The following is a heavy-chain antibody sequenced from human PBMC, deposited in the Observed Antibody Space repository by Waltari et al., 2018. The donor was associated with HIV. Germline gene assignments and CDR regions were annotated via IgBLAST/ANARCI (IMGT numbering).Heavy chain of an antibody. CDR3: AHRWMPVYDCSGYIDAFDI. D-gene: IGHD3-22*01. J-gene: IGHJ3*02. V-gene: IGHV2-5*02. CDR1: GTSLSTSGAG. Sequence: QITLQESGPTLVKPTQPLTLTGTFSGTSLSTSGAGVGWIRQPPGKALEWLALIYWDDDNRYSRCLKSRLTNNKDTSKNHAISTMTNMDHVDTTTYYCAHRWMPVYDCSGYIDAFDIWGQGTMVTGAS. CDR2: IYWDDDN.